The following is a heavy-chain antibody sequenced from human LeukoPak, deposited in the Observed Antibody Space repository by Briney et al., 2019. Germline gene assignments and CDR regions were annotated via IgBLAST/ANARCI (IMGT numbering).Heavy chain of an antibody. CDR1: GFTFSDYY. D-gene: IGHD3-16*01. CDR2: ISSSSSYI. Sequence: GGSLRLSCAASGFTFSDYYMSWIRQAPGKGLEWVSSISSSSSYIYYADSVKGRFTISRDNAKNSLYLQMNSLRAEDTAVYYCARDSMITFGGVIVSWGQGTLVTVSS. V-gene: IGHV3-11*06. J-gene: IGHJ5*01. CDR3: ARDSMITFGGVIVS.